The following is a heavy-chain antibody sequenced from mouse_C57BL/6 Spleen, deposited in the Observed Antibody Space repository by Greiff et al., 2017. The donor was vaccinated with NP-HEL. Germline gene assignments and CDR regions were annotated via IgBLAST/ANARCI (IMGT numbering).Heavy chain of an antibody. J-gene: IGHJ1*03. D-gene: IGHD4-1*01. Sequence: VQLQQSGPELVKPGASVKMSCKASGYTFTDYNMHWVKQSHGKSLEWIGYINPNNGGTSYNQKFKGKATLTVNKSSSTAYMELRSLTSEDSAVYYCARGGTGSWYFDVWGTGTTVTVSS. CDR3: ARGGTGSWYFDV. V-gene: IGHV1-22*01. CDR1: GYTFTDYN. CDR2: INPNNGGT.